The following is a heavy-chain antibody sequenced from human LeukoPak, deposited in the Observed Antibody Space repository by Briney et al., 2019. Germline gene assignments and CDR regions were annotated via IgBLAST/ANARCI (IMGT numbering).Heavy chain of an antibody. CDR3: ARLLTGVIVSFDY. D-gene: IGHD3-16*02. CDR2: IYQRATV. V-gene: IGHV4-38-2*02. CDR1: GYSISSGYF. J-gene: IGHJ4*02. Sequence: SETLSLTCNVSGYSISSGYFWGWVRQAPGKGLEWIGSIYQRATVHYNPSLKSRVTISLDTSKNHFSLKLTSVTAADTAVYYCARLLTGVIVSFDYWGQGTLVTVSS.